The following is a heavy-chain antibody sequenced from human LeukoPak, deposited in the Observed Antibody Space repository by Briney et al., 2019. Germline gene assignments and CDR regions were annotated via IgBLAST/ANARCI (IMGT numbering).Heavy chain of an antibody. Sequence: PGGSLRLSCAASGFTFSSYWMHWVRQAPGKGLVWVARINSDGSSTTYADSVKSRFTTSRDNAKNTLYLQMSSLRVEDTAVYYCANGYSSTYYNALDIRGQGTMVTVSS. CDR2: INSDGSST. J-gene: IGHJ3*02. D-gene: IGHD6-13*01. CDR3: ANGYSSTYYNALDI. CDR1: GFTFSSYW. V-gene: IGHV3-74*01.